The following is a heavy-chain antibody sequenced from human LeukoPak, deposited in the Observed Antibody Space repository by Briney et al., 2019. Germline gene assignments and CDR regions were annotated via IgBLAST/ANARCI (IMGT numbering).Heavy chain of an antibody. Sequence: GGALRLSCAAPGFIFRSDVMRWGRQAPGEGVGGGSGIYGGGGSTYYADSVKGRFTISRDNSKNTLYLQMNSLRAEDTAVYYCAKDGTIFGVVTQYYYYMDVWGKGTTVTVSS. CDR3: AKDGTIFGVVTQYYYYMDV. D-gene: IGHD3-3*01. J-gene: IGHJ6*03. V-gene: IGHV3-23*01. CDR1: GFIFRSDV. CDR2: IYGGGGST.